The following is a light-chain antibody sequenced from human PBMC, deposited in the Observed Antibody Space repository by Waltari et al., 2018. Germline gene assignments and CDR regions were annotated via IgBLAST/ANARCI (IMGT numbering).Light chain of an antibody. CDR2: TAS. CDR3: QKHNVAPLT. V-gene: IGKV1-27*01. CDR1: QGISSY. J-gene: IGKJ4*01. Sequence: DIQMTQSPSSLSASVGDRVTITCRASQGISSYLAWYQQKPGKVPKLLIYTASTLHSGVPSRFSGSGSGTDFTLTISSLQPEDVATYYCQKHNVAPLTFGGGTKVEIK.